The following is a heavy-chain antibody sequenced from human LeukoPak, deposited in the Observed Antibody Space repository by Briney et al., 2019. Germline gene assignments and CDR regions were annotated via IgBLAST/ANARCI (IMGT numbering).Heavy chain of an antibody. J-gene: IGHJ4*02. CDR3: ARWGIPAAGGIDY. CDR1: GFTFSNHA. Sequence: GGSLRLSCAASGFTFSNHAMSWVRQAPGRGLEWVAVIWYDGGNKYYADSVKGRFTISRDNSKGTLFLEMNSLRAEDTGVYYCARWGIPAAGGIDYWGQGTLVTVSS. CDR2: IWYDGGNK. V-gene: IGHV3-33*08. D-gene: IGHD6-13*01.